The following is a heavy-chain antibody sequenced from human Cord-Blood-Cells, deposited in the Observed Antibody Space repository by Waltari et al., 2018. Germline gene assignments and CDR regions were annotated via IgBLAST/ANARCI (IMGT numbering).Heavy chain of an antibody. J-gene: IGHJ4*02. CDR3: ARDASYDILTGYYDY. Sequence: QVQLQESGPGLVKPSETLSLTCTVSGGSISSHYWSWIRQPPGKGLEWIGYIHYSGSTNYNHSLKSRVTIAVDTSKNQFSLKLSSVTAADTAVYYWARDASYDILTGYYDYWGQGTLVTVSS. CDR1: GGSISSHY. V-gene: IGHV4-59*11. CDR2: IHYSGST. D-gene: IGHD3-9*01.